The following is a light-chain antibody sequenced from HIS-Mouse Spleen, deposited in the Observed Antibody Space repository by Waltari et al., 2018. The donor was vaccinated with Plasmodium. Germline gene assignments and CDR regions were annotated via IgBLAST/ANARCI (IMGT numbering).Light chain of an antibody. V-gene: IGKV1-39*01. CDR1: QSISSY. Sequence: DIQMTQSPSSLSASVGDRVTITCRASQSISSYLNWYQQKPGKAPKLLIYAASSVQSGVPSRFSGSGSGTDFTLTISSLQPEDFATYYCQQSHTFGQGTKLEIK. CDR2: AAS. J-gene: IGKJ2*01. CDR3: QQSHT.